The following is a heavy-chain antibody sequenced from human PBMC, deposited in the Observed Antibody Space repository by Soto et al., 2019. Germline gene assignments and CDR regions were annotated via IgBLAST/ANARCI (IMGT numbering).Heavy chain of an antibody. D-gene: IGHD1-26*01. Sequence: PGGSLRLSCAASGFTFSNYWMHWVRQVPGKGLVWVSRINSDGRTTNYTDSVKGRFIISRDNAKSTVHLQMNSLRAEDTAVYYCVTGYSGTYRIDFWGQGALVTVSS. V-gene: IGHV3-74*01. CDR2: INSDGRTT. CDR1: GFTFSNYW. J-gene: IGHJ4*02. CDR3: VTGYSGTYRIDF.